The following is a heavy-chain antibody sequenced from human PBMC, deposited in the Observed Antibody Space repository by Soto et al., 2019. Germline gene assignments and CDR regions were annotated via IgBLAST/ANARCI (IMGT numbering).Heavy chain of an antibody. CDR2: ISGSGGST. Sequence: PGGSLRLSCAASGFTFSSYAISWVRQAPGKGLEWVSAISGSGGSTYYADSVKGRFTISRDNSKNTLYLQMNSLRAEDTAVYYCAKDLYDILTGYTHPGYWGQGTLVTVSS. D-gene: IGHD3-9*01. V-gene: IGHV3-23*01. J-gene: IGHJ4*02. CDR1: GFTFSSYA. CDR3: AKDLYDILTGYTHPGY.